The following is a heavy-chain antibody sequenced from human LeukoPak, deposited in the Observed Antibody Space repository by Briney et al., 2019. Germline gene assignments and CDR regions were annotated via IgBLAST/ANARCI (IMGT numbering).Heavy chain of an antibody. J-gene: IGHJ4*02. CDR1: AGSISSSSYY. CDR3: ARQGNRGGSQGYPDY. D-gene: IGHD2-15*01. Sequence: SETLSLTCTVSAGSISSSSYYWGWIRQPPGKGLEWIGSIYYSGSTYYNPSLKSRVTISVDTSKNQFSLKLSSVTAADTAVYYCARQGNRGGSQGYPDYWGQGTLVTVSS. CDR2: IYYSGST. V-gene: IGHV4-39*01.